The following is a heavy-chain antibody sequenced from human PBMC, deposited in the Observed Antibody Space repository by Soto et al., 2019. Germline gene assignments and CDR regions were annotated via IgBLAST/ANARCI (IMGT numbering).Heavy chain of an antibody. CDR1: GFTFSSYA. Sequence: EVQLLESGGGLVQPGGSLRLSCAASGFTFSSYAMSWVRQAPGKGLEWVSAISGSGGSTYYADSVKGRFTISRDNSKNTLYLQMNSLRAEDTAVYYCAKGPKYYDFWSGYWPDDAFDIWGQGTMVTVSS. J-gene: IGHJ3*02. V-gene: IGHV3-23*01. D-gene: IGHD3-3*01. CDR2: ISGSGGST. CDR3: AKGPKYYDFWSGYWPDDAFDI.